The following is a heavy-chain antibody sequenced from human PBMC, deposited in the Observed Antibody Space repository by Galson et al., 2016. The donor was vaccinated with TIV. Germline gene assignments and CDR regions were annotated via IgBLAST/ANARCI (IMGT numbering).Heavy chain of an antibody. CDR2: IYYTGST. J-gene: IGHJ3*01. D-gene: IGHD3-22*01. CDR3: ARRTHYDSSGYSDAFEV. Sequence: SETLSLTCTVSGGSISSDIYYWAWIRQPPGKGLEWIATIYYTGSTYYNPSLRSRVSISIDTPKNQFSLKLTSVTAADTAVYYCARRTHYDSSGYSDAFEVWGQGTMVPVSS. CDR1: GGSISSDIYY. V-gene: IGHV4-39*01.